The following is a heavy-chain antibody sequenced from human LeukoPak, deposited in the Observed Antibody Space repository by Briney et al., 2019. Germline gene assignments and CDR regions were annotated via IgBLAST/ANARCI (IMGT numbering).Heavy chain of an antibody. V-gene: IGHV3-7*05. Sequence: GGTLRLSCAASGFTFSSYRMSWVRQAPREGRERVVSIKQDGGETYYVGSVKGRFTISRDNSKNTVSLNMNSLTAEDTAIYYCAKAVGSSGYCSRDAFEIWGQGTMVTVST. CDR1: GFTFSSYR. CDR2: IKQDGGET. D-gene: IGHD3-22*01. CDR3: AKAVGSSGYCSRDAFEI. J-gene: IGHJ3*02.